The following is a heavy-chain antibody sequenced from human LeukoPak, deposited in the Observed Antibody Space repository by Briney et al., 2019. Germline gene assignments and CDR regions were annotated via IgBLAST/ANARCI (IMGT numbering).Heavy chain of an antibody. V-gene: IGHV3-30-3*01. D-gene: IGHD3-10*01. CDR2: ISYDGSNK. J-gene: IGHJ5*02. Sequence: PGGSLRLSCAASGSTFSSYAMHWVRQAPGKGLEWVAVISYDGSNKYYADSVKGRFTISRDNSKNTLYLQMNSLRAEDTAVYYCARDGRPMDWGVWFGELPQNWFDPWGQGTLVTVSS. CDR1: GSTFSSYA. CDR3: ARDGRPMDWGVWFGELPQNWFDP.